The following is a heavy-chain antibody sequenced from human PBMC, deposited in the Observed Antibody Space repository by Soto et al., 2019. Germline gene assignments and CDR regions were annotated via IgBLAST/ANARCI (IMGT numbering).Heavy chain of an antibody. CDR3: AKHPIVVVPAAIFESPLCDINRHAGFWFDP. CDR1: GYSFTTYW. J-gene: IGHJ5*02. V-gene: IGHV5-51*01. D-gene: IGHD2-2*02. CDR2: MYPGDSDT. Sequence: PGESLKISCKGSGYSFTTYWIGWVRQMPGKGLELMGIMYPGDSDTRYSPSFQGQVTISADKAISTAYLQWSSLKASDTAMYYCAKHPIVVVPAAIFESPLCDINRHAGFWFDPWGQGPLVTVSS.